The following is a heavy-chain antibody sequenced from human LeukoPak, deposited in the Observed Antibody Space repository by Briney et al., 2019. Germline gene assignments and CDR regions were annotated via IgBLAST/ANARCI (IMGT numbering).Heavy chain of an antibody. D-gene: IGHD2-8*02. Sequence: GGSLRLSCAASGFTFSSYSMHWFRQAPGKGLEWVAVICCAGSKKYYADSVKGRFTISRDNSKNTLYLQMDSLRADDTAVYYCARYNTGSVDYWGQGTLVTVSS. J-gene: IGHJ4*02. CDR3: ARYNTGSVDY. V-gene: IGHV3-33*01. CDR1: GFTFSSYS. CDR2: ICCAGSKK.